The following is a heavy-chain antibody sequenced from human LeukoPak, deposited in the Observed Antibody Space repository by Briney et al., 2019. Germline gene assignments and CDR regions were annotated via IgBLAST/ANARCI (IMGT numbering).Heavy chain of an antibody. CDR3: ATAELRYFDWLFRPHYYYYMDV. D-gene: IGHD3-9*01. V-gene: IGHV4-39*07. Sequence: PSETLSLTCTVSGGSISSSSYYWGWIRQPPGKGLEWIGSIYYSGSTYYNPSLKSRVTISVDTSKNQFSLKLSSVTAADTAVYYCATAELRYFDWLFRPHYYYYMDVWGKGTTVTVSS. CDR2: IYYSGST. J-gene: IGHJ6*03. CDR1: GGSISSSSYY.